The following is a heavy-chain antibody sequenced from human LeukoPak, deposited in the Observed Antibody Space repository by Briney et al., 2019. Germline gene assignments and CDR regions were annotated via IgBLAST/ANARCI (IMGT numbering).Heavy chain of an antibody. V-gene: IGHV4-34*01. Sequence: SETLSLTCAVCGGSFSGYYWSWIRQPPGKGLEWIGEINHSGSTNYNPSLKSRVTISVDTSKNQFSLKLSSVTAADTAVYYCARDIGQWLVPNWFDPWGQGTLVTVSS. CDR3: ARDIGQWLVPNWFDP. J-gene: IGHJ5*02. CDR2: INHSGST. CDR1: GGSFSGYY. D-gene: IGHD6-19*01.